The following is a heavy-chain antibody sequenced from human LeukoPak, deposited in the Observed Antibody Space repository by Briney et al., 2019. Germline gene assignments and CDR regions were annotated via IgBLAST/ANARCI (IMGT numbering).Heavy chain of an antibody. J-gene: IGHJ6*02. CDR1: GGSISSSSYY. Sequence: SETLSLTCTVSGGSISSSSYYWGWIRQPPGKGLEWIGSIYYSGSTYYNPSLKSRVTISMDTSKNQFSLKLSSVTAADTAVYYCARAGTMVRGVINYYYYYGMDVWGQGTTVTVSS. CDR3: ARAGTMVRGVINYYYYYGMDV. V-gene: IGHV4-39*01. D-gene: IGHD3-10*01. CDR2: IYYSGST.